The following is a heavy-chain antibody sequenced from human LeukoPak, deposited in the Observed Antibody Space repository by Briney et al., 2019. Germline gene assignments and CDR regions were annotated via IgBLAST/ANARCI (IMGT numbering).Heavy chain of an antibody. D-gene: IGHD6-13*01. CDR1: GFTFRDYW. CDR3: ARGAYSSSWSDAFDI. Sequence: PGGSLRLSCEASGFTFRDYWMTWVRQAPGKGLEWVANIKQDGSEKYYVDSVKGRFTISRDNAKNSLYLQMNSLRAEDTAVYYCARGAYSSSWSDAFDIWGQGTMVTVSS. CDR2: IKQDGSEK. J-gene: IGHJ3*02. V-gene: IGHV3-7*01.